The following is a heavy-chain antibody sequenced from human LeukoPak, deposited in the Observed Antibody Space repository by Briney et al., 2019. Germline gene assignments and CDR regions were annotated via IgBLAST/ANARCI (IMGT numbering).Heavy chain of an antibody. Sequence: ASVNVSCKASGYTFTSYGISWVGQAPGQELEWMGWISAYNGNKNYAQKLQGRVTMTTAKSSRTAYFELRSLRSDVRAGYYLARERGSGYDYSFDYWGQGTLVTVSS. CDR1: GYTFTSYG. CDR2: ISAYNGNK. V-gene: IGHV1-18*01. CDR3: ARERGSGYDYSFDY. D-gene: IGHD5-12*01. J-gene: IGHJ4*02.